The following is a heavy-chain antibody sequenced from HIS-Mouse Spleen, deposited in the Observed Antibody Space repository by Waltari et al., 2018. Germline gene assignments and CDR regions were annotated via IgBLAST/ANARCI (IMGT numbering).Heavy chain of an antibody. D-gene: IGHD3-22*01. V-gene: IGHV4-30-2*01. CDR2: IYHSGST. Sequence: QLQLQESGSGLVKPSQTLSLTCAVSGGSISSGGYSWSWIRQPPGKGLEWIGYIYHSGSTYDNPSLKSRVTISVDRSKNQFSLKLSSVTAADTAVYYCARGRSYYYDSSGYYYFDYWGQGTLVTVSS. J-gene: IGHJ4*02. CDR3: ARGRSYYYDSSGYYYFDY. CDR1: GGSISSGGYS.